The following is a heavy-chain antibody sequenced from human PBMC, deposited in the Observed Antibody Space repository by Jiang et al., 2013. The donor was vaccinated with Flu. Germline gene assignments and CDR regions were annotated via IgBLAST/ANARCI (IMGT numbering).Heavy chain of an antibody. CDR1: GDSIISENSY. CDR3: ASQHWDHGVGSYYMSH. V-gene: IGHV4-39*07. D-gene: IGHD3-10*01. CDR2: IYYSGTT. Sequence: PGLVKPSETLSLTCTVSGDSIISENSYWGWIRQPPGKGLEWIGSIYYSGTTYYNPSLTSRVTISVDTSKKQFSLKLRSVTAADTAVYYCASQHWDHGVGSYYMSHWGQGTLVTVSS. J-gene: IGHJ4*01.